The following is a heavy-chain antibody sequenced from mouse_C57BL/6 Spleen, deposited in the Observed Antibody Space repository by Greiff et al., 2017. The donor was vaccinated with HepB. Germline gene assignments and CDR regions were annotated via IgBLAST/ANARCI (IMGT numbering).Heavy chain of an antibody. J-gene: IGHJ1*03. CDR3: ARRLYGSGEDWYFDV. CDR1: GYTFTSYW. Sequence: QVQLQQPGAELVMPGASVKLSCKASGYTFTSYWMHWVKQRPGQGLEWIGEIDPSDSYTNYNQKFKGKSTLTVDKSSSTAYMQLSSLTSEDSAVYYCARRLYGSGEDWYFDVWGTGTTVTVSS. D-gene: IGHD1-1*01. CDR2: IDPSDSYT. V-gene: IGHV1-69*01.